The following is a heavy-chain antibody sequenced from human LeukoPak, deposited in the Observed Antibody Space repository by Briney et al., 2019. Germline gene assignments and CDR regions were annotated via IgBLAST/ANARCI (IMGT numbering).Heavy chain of an antibody. CDR2: ISWNSGSI. CDR1: GFTFDDYA. V-gene: IGHV3-9*03. D-gene: IGHD1-14*01. Sequence: GRSLRLSCAASGFTFDDYAMHWVRQAPGTGLEWVSGISWNSGSIGYADSVKGRFTISRDNAKNSLYLQMNSLRAEDMALYYCATRNGYWGQGTLVTVSS. J-gene: IGHJ4*02. CDR3: ATRNGY.